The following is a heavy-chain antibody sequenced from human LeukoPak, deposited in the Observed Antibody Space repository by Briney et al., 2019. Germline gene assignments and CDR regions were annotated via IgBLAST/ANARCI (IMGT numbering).Heavy chain of an antibody. CDR1: GFTFSNAW. D-gene: IGHD6-19*01. Sequence: GGSLRLSCAASGFTFSNAWMSWVRQAPGKGLEWVGRIKSKTDGGTTDYAAPVKGRFTISRDDSKNTLYLQMNSLKTEDTAVYYCTTDLGLYSSHDHWGQGTLVTVSS. J-gene: IGHJ4*02. CDR2: IKSKTDGGTT. V-gene: IGHV3-15*01. CDR3: TTDLGLYSSHDH.